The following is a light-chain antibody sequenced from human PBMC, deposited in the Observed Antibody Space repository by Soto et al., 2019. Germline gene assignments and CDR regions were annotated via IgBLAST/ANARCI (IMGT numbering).Light chain of an antibody. CDR2: DVS. CDR1: SSDVGGYNY. Sequence: QSALTQPASVSGSPGQSITISCTGTSSDVGGYNYVSWYQQHPGKAPNLIIFDVSNRPSGVSNRFSGSKSGNSVSLTISGIQAEAAADYYCSSYTGSNTTVVFGGGTKLTVL. J-gene: IGLJ2*01. V-gene: IGLV2-14*01. CDR3: SSYTGSNTTVV.